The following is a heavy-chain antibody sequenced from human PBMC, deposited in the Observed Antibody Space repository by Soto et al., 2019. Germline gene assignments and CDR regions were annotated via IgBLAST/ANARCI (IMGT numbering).Heavy chain of an antibody. J-gene: IGHJ6*02. CDR1: GGTFSSYA. V-gene: IGHV1-69*13. Sequence: SVKVSCKASGGTFSSYAISWVRQAPGQGLEWMGGIIPIFGTANYAQKFQGRVTITADESTSTAYMELSSLRSEDTAVYYCARDSVTTFRYYYYGMDVSGQQTTVTVSS. D-gene: IGHD4-4*01. CDR3: ARDSVTTFRYYYYGMDV. CDR2: IIPIFGTA.